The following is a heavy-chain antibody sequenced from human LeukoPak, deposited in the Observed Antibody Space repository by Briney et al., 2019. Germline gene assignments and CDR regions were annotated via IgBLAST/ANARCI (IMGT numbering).Heavy chain of an antibody. J-gene: IGHJ4*02. CDR2: MNPNSGNT. Sequence: ASVKVSCKASGYTFTSYDINWVRQSTGQGLEWMGWMNPNSGNTGYAQKFQGRVTMTRNTSISTAYMELSSLRSEDTAVYYCASPQGGSWYTFGYWGQGTLVTVSS. CDR3: ASPQGGSWYTFGY. CDR1: GYTFTSYD. V-gene: IGHV1-8*01. D-gene: IGHD6-13*01.